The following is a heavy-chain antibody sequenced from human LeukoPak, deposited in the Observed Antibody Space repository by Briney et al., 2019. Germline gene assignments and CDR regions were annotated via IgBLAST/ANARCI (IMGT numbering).Heavy chain of an antibody. CDR3: SSTDYVWGSYRLDV. CDR1: GFTFSSYW. CDR2: INSDGSST. D-gene: IGHD3-16*02. J-gene: IGHJ6*04. V-gene: IGHV3-74*01. Sequence: GGSLRLSCAASGFTFSSYWMHWVRHAPGKGLVWASRINSDGSSTIYADSVKGRFTISRDNAKNTLYLQMNSLRAEDTAVYYCSSTDYVWGSYRLDVWGKGTTVTVSS.